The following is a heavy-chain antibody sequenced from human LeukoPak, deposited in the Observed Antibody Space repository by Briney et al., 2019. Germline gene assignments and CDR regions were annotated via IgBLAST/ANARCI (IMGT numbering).Heavy chain of an antibody. CDR3: AKDVSIRGLTHLDY. Sequence: HPGGSLRLSCASSGFPLRSYAMSWVRQAPGKGLEWVSTISGSGSNTDYADSVKGRFTISRDNSKNTLYLQMNSLSAEDTAVYYCAKDVSIRGLTHLDYRGQGTLVTVSS. V-gene: IGHV3-23*01. J-gene: IGHJ4*02. CDR1: GFPLRSYA. D-gene: IGHD3-10*01. CDR2: ISGSGSNT.